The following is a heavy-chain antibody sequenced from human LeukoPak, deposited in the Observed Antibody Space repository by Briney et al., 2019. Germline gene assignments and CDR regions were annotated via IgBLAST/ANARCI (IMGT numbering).Heavy chain of an antibody. D-gene: IGHD6-19*01. CDR2: ISSSGSTI. J-gene: IGHJ4*02. CDR1: GFTFSDYY. Sequence: PGGSLRLSCAASGFTFSDYYMSWIRQAPGKGLEWVSYISSSGSTIYYADSVKGRFTISRDNAKNSLYLQMNSLRAEDTAVYYCARDSTIPGYSSGWYGGYDYWGQGTLVTVSS. CDR3: ARDSTIPGYSSGWYGGYDY. V-gene: IGHV3-11*01.